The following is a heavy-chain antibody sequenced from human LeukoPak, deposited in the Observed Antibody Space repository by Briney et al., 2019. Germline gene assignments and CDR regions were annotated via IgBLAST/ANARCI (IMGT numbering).Heavy chain of an antibody. D-gene: IGHD3-10*02. CDR2: IRSKALYGTS. V-gene: IGHV3-49*04. CDR3: VRESVRDYYFDF. CDR1: GFRLGGYA. Sequence: GGSLRLSCSGSGFRLGGYALSWVRQAPGKGLEWVGFIRSKALYGTSEYAASVEGRFSISRDDSNNIVYLQMNRLKTEDTAVYFCVRESVRDYYFDFWGQGTLVTVSS. J-gene: IGHJ4*02.